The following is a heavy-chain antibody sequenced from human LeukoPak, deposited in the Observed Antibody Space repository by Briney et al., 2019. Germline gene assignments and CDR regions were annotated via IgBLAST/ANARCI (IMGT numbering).Heavy chain of an antibody. Sequence: SVKVSCKASGGTFGSYAISWVRQAPGQGLEWMGGIIPIFGTANYAQKFQGRVTITTDESTSTAYMELSSLRSEDTAVYYCAICGGDCREYYFDYWGQGTLVTVSS. CDR1: GGTFGSYA. CDR2: IIPIFGTA. V-gene: IGHV1-69*05. D-gene: IGHD2-21*02. CDR3: AICGGDCREYYFDY. J-gene: IGHJ4*02.